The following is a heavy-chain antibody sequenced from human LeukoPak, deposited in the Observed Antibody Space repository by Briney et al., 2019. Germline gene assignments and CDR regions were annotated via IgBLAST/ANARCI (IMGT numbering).Heavy chain of an antibody. CDR1: GGSFSGYH. CDR3: ARRHYEILSGYPS. D-gene: IGHD3-9*01. Sequence: SETLSLTCAVYGGSFSGYHWSWIRQPPGKGLEWIGEINHSGSTNYNPSLKSRVTISVDTSKNQFSLKLSSVTAADTAVYYCARRHYEILSGYPSWGQGILVTVSS. V-gene: IGHV4-34*01. J-gene: IGHJ4*02. CDR2: INHSGST.